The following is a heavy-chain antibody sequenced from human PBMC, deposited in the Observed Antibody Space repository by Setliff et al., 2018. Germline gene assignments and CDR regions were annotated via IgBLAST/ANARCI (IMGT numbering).Heavy chain of an antibody. D-gene: IGHD1-26*01. Sequence: SETLSLTCTLSGDSISRSTYYWGWIRQSPGKGLDWIAHIYYSGNTFYNPSLGSRLTISGDTSKNQFSLELTSVTAADTAVYYCARGAREIYYYYYHMDIWGKGTTVTVSS. CDR1: GDSISRSTYY. J-gene: IGHJ6*03. V-gene: IGHV4-39*01. CDR3: ARGAREIYYYYYHMDI. CDR2: IYYSGNT.